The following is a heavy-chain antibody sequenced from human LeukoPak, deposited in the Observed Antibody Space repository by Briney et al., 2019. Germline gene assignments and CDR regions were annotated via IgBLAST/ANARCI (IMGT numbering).Heavy chain of an antibody. J-gene: IGHJ4*02. D-gene: IGHD5-24*01. V-gene: IGHV3-15*01. CDR3: TTEAGDD. CDR2: IKGKTDGGTT. CDR1: GFTFSNAW. Sequence: GGSLRLSCAASGFTFSNAWMSWVRQAPGKGLEWVGHIKGKTDGGTTDYAAPVKGRFTISRDDSKNTLYLQMDSLKTEDTAVYYCTTEAGDDWGQGTLVTVSS.